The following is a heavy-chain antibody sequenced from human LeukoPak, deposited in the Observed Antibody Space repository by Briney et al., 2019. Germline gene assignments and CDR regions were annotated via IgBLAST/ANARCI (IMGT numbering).Heavy chain of an antibody. CDR3: ARCLPTYYYDSSGSPDAFDI. J-gene: IGHJ3*02. Sequence: ASVKVSCKASGYTFTSYYMHWVRQAPGQGLEWMGIINPSGGSTSYAQKFQGRVTMTGDMSTSTVYMELSSLRSEDTAVYYCARCLPTYYYDSSGSPDAFDIWGQGTMVTVSS. CDR2: INPSGGST. V-gene: IGHV1-46*01. CDR1: GYTFTSYY. D-gene: IGHD3-22*01.